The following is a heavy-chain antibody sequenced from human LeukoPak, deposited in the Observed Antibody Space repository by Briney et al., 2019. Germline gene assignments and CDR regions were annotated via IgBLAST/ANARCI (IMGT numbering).Heavy chain of an antibody. CDR2: IIPIFGTE. Sequence: GASVKVSCKASGGTFSSYAISWVRQAPGQGLEWMGGIIPIFGTENYAQKFQGRVTITADESTSTAYMDLSSLRSEDTAVYYCARAPAKWLRYVYFDYWGQGTLVTVSS. D-gene: IGHD5-12*01. J-gene: IGHJ4*02. V-gene: IGHV1-69*13. CDR3: ARAPAKWLRYVYFDY. CDR1: GGTFSSYA.